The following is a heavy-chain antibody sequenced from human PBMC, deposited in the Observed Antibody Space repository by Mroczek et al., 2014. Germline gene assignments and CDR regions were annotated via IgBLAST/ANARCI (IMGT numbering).Heavy chain of an antibody. CDR1: GYTFTGYY. D-gene: IGHD2-21*01. CDR3: ARPYCGGDCPYYFDY. J-gene: IGHJ4*02. Sequence: QVQLVQSGAEVKKPGASVKVSCKASGYTFTGYYMHWVRQAPGQGLEWMGWINPNSGGTNYAQKFQGRVTMTRDTSISTAYMELSRLRSDDTAVYYCARPYCGGDCPYYFDYWGQGTLVTVSS. CDR2: INPNSGGT. V-gene: IGHV1-2*02.